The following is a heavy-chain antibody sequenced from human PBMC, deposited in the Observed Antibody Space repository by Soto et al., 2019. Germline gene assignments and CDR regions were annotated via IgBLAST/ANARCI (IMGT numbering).Heavy chain of an antibody. CDR2: IHYRGSA. D-gene: IGHD3-10*01. J-gene: IGHJ5*02. V-gene: IGHV4-30-4*01. CDR3: ARDGAQAGSFRANWFDP. CDR1: GGSLSSDDYY. Sequence: QVQLQESGPGLVKPSQTLSLTCTVSGGSLSSDDYYWTWIRQPPGKGLEWIGYIHYRGSAHYNPSLKSRVTISIDTSKNQFSLKVSSVTAADTAVYYCARDGAQAGSFRANWFDPWGQGTLVTVSS.